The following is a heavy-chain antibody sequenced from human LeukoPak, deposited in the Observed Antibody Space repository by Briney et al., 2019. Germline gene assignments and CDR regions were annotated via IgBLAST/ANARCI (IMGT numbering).Heavy chain of an antibody. Sequence: SVKVSCKASRGTFPNYDISWVRQAPGQGLEWMGRFVPSVDVANYSPKFRGRVTITADKSTSTVFMELSSLRSDDTAFYYCARNSRVASTSGLNYWGQGTLVTVSS. V-gene: IGHV1-69*04. CDR3: ARNSRVASTSGLNY. CDR2: FVPSVDVA. J-gene: IGHJ4*02. CDR1: RGTFPNYD. D-gene: IGHD4-23*01.